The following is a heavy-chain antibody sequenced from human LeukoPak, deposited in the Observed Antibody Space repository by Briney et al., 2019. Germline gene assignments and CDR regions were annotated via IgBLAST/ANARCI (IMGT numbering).Heavy chain of an antibody. CDR3: AKDNGHYGSGPSGNY. J-gene: IGHJ4*02. CDR1: GFTFSTYA. V-gene: IGHV3-23*01. Sequence: GGSLRLSCAVSGFTFSTYAMSWVRQAPGKGLEWVSGISDSGGGTYYADSVKGRFTISRDNSKNTLYLQMNSLRAEDTAVYYCAKDNGHYGSGPSGNYWGQGTLVTVSS. CDR2: ISDSGGGT. D-gene: IGHD3-10*01.